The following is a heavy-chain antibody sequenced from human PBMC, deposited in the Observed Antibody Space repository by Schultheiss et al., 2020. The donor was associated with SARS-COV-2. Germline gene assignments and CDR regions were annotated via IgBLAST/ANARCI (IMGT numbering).Heavy chain of an antibody. Sequence: ASVKVSCKASGYTFTGYYMHWVRQAPGQGLEWMGWINPNSGGTNYAQKFQGWVTMTRDTSISTAYMELRSLRSDDTAVYYCARDRRGFGELSFFDPWGQGTLVTVSS. CDR3: ARDRRGFGELSFFDP. D-gene: IGHD3-10*01. V-gene: IGHV1-2*04. CDR2: INPNSGGT. CDR1: GYTFTGYY. J-gene: IGHJ5*02.